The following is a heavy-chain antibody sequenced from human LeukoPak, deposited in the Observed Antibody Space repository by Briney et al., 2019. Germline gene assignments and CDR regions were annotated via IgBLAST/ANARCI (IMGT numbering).Heavy chain of an antibody. Sequence: ASVKVSCKASGYTFTSYGISWVRQAPGQGLEWMGWISAYNGNTNYAQKLQGRVTMTTDTSTSTAYMELRSLRSDDTAVYYCARVPRLIAVGTFDSWGQGTLVTVSS. D-gene: IGHD6-13*01. V-gene: IGHV1-18*01. CDR2: ISAYNGNT. J-gene: IGHJ4*02. CDR1: GYTFTSYG. CDR3: ARVPRLIAVGTFDS.